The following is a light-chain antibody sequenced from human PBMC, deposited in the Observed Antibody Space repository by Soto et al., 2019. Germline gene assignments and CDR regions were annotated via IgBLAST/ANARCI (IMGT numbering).Light chain of an antibody. CDR3: QQYGGSPHT. Sequence: ETVLTQSPGTLSLSPGERATLSCRASQSVTSNYVAWYQQKPGQAPRLLIYGASSRATCIPDRISGGGSGTDFTLTISRLEPEDVAVYYCQQYGGSPHTFGQGPRWIS. CDR2: GAS. V-gene: IGKV3-20*01. CDR1: QSVTSNY. J-gene: IGKJ1*01.